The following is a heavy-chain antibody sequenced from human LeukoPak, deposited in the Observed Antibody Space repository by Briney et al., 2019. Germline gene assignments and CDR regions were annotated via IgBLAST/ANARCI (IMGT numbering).Heavy chain of an antibody. J-gene: IGHJ3*02. V-gene: IGHV4-39*02. CDR2: IYYSGST. CDR3: ARARKQQLYFDAFDI. CDR1: GGSISSSSYY. Sequence: SETLSLTCTVSGGSISSSSYYWGWLRQPPGKGLEWIGSIYYSGSTYYNPSLKSRVTISVDTSKNHFSLKLSSVTAADTAVYYCARARKQQLYFDAFDIWGQGTMVTVSS. D-gene: IGHD6-13*01.